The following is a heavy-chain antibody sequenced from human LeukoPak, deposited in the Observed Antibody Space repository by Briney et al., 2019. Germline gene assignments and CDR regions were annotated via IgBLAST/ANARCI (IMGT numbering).Heavy chain of an antibody. CDR2: IKPDGTDK. CDR3: SGRSDSHSIY. J-gene: IGHJ4*02. D-gene: IGHD4-11*01. CDR1: GFTFSNFW. Sequence: GGPLRLSCEASGFTFSNFWMNWVRQTPGKGLEWLANIKPDGTDKVYVDSVKGRFTISRDNAKNSVYLQLNSLRVEDTGVYYCSGRSDSHSIYWGQGTLVTVSS. V-gene: IGHV3-7*01.